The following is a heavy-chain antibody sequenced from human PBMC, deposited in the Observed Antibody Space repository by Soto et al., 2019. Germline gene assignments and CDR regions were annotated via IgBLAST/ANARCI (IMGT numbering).Heavy chain of an antibody. CDR3: ARGIKYGDYSRWFDP. Sequence: SETLSLTCTVSGGSISSGDYYWSWIRQPPGKGLEWTGSIYYSGSTYYNPSLKSRVTISVDTSMSTAYMELSSLQSEDTAVYYCARGIKYGDYSRWFDPWGPGTLVTVSS. D-gene: IGHD4-17*01. CDR1: GGSISSGDYY. CDR2: IYYSGST. J-gene: IGHJ5*02. V-gene: IGHV4-30-4*02.